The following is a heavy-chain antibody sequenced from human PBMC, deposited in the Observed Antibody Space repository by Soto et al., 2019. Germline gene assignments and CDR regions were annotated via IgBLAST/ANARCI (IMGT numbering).Heavy chain of an antibody. J-gene: IGHJ2*01. D-gene: IGHD3-22*01. CDR1: GFTFSNYW. Sequence: EVQLVESGGGLVQPGGSLRLSCAASGFTFSNYWMHWVRQAPGKGLVWVSRLSGDGDRTSYADSVEGRFTISRDNAKNTLYLQMNSLRAEDTALYYCARDPGDSSSNYYDWYLDLWGRGTLVTVSS. CDR2: LSGDGDRT. CDR3: ARDPGDSSSNYYDWYLDL. V-gene: IGHV3-74*01.